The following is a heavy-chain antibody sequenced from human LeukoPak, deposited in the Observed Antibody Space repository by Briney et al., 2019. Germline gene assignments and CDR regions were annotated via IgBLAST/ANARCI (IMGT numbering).Heavy chain of an antibody. CDR2: IFYSGST. Sequence: SETLSLTCTISGGSISSSSYYWGWIRQPPGKGLEWIGYIFYSGSTYYNPSLKSRVTISVDTSKNQFSLRLSSVTAADTAVYYCARDRLYCTNGVCYHFDYWGQGTLVTVSS. J-gene: IGHJ4*02. V-gene: IGHV4-39*07. CDR1: GGSISSSSYY. CDR3: ARDRLYCTNGVCYHFDY. D-gene: IGHD2-8*01.